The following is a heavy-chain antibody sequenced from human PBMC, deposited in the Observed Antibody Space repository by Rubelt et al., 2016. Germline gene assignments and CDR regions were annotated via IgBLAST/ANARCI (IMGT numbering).Heavy chain of an antibody. CDR2: IGADGNNI. J-gene: IGHJ4*02. CDR3: AREPGGFGQPSDGFDY. V-gene: IGHV3-23*01. Sequence: GGSLRLSCAASGFPFSGSPMNWIRQAPGKGLEWVSDIGADGNNIHYADSVKGRFTISRDNSKRTLYLHMNSLGPEDTAIYYCAREPGGFGQPSDGFDYWGQGTLVTVSS. CDR1: GFPFSGSP. D-gene: IGHD3-10*01.